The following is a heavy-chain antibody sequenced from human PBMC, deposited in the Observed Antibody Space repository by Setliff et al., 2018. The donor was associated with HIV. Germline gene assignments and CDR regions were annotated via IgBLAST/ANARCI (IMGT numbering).Heavy chain of an antibody. V-gene: IGHV4-34*01. J-gene: IGHJ6*03. CDR3: ARGNYFESGTYYKNGDYYYYYYMDV. Sequence: SETLSLTCAVYGGSFSAYYWSWIRQPPGKGLEWIGEIDHSGSTNYSPSLKSRVTISVDTSKNQFSLNLSSLTAADTAVYYCARGNYFESGTYYKNGDYYYYYYMDVWGKGTTVTVSS. CDR1: GGSFSAYY. CDR2: IDHSGST. D-gene: IGHD3-10*01.